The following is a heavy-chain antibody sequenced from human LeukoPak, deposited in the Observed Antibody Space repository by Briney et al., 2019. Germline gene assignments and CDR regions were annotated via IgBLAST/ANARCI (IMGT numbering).Heavy chain of an antibody. V-gene: IGHV3-21*01. CDR3: VRIPNNAGFPNWFDP. CDR1: GFTFSTST. D-gene: IGHD1-14*01. CDR2: ISGSSDYM. J-gene: IGHJ5*02. Sequence: GGSLRLSCAASGFTFSTSTMNWVRQAPGKGLEWVSSISGSSDYMYYADSVKGGFTISRDNAKNSLYLQMNSLRAEDTAVYYCVRIPNNAGFPNWFDPWGQGTLVTVSS.